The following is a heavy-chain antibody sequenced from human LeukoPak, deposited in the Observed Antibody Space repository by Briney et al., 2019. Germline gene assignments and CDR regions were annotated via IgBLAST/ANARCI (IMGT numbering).Heavy chain of an antibody. V-gene: IGHV3-23*01. CDR1: GFTFNNYA. CDR2: LSTSGTIA. J-gene: IGHJ4*02. Sequence: PGGSLRLSCAASGFTFNNYAFIWVRQAPGKGLQWVSTLSTSGTIAYYTDSVKGRFTVSRDNSKNTLFLHMNSLRAEDTAVYYCAKVGCTNCYLWFDYWGQGTLATVSS. D-gene: IGHD2-2*01. CDR3: AKVGCTNCYLWFDY.